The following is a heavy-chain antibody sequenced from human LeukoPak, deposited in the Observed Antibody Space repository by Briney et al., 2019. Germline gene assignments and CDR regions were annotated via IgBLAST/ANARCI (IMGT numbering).Heavy chain of an antibody. CDR1: GFTFNTKA. J-gene: IGHJ4*02. CDR3: ARGRGSGWFYFDN. Sequence: PGGSLRLSCAASGFTFNTKAISWVRHTPGKGLGWVSTISVFGGKTDSADSVNGWFTISSANSQNTLYLKMNSPRVEDTAVYSCARGRGSGWFYFDNWGQGTLVTISS. V-gene: IGHV3-23*01. CDR2: ISVFGGKT. D-gene: IGHD6-19*01.